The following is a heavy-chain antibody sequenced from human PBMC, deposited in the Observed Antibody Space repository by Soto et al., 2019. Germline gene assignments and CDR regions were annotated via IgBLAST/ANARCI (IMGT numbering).Heavy chain of an antibody. CDR3: AREYCSVGSCYLAPLFPPFDYGMDV. J-gene: IGHJ6*02. D-gene: IGHD2-15*01. V-gene: IGHV1-18*01. CDR1: GYTFTSYG. CDR2: ISAYNGNT. Sequence: ASVKVSCKASGYTFTSYGSSWVRQAPGQGLEWMGWISAYNGNTNYAQKLQGRVTMTTDTSTSTAYMELRSLRSDDTAVYYCAREYCSVGSCYLAPLFPPFDYGMDVWGQVNTVTV.